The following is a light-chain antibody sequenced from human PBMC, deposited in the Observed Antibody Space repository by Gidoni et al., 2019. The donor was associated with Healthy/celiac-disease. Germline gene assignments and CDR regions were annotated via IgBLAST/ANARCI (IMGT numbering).Light chain of an antibody. CDR3: QVWDSLTDHYV. CDR2: DDK. Sequence: SYVLTPPPPEAVAPGQTAKVTCGGDDIASKSGNWYHQKPGQAPVLVVYDDKDRPSGIPDRFSGSNSGNTATLTITRIEPGDEADYYCQVWDSLTDHYVFGGGTKVTVL. CDR1: DIASKS. J-gene: IGLJ1*01. V-gene: IGLV3-21*02.